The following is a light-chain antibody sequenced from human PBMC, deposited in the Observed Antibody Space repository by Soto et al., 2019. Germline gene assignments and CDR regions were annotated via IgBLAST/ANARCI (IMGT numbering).Light chain of an antibody. J-gene: IGKJ1*01. CDR1: QSVSSN. CDR3: QQRVT. CDR2: GAS. Sequence: EIVMRQSPATLSVSPGERATLSCRASQSVSSNLAWYQQKPGQAPRLLIYGASTRATGIPARFSGSGSGTDFTLTISSLQSEDFAVYYCQQRVTFGQGTKVDI. V-gene: IGKV3-15*01.